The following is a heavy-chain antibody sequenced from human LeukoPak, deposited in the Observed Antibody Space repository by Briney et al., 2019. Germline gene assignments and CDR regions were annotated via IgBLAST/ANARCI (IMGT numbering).Heavy chain of an antibody. CDR1: GFTLSAYS. CDR3: ARDLHFYVAMLV. Sequence: GGSLRLSCGAAGFTLSAYSMIGLRQAPGQGLEWVSSIGSDNKPHYSESVKGRFAISRDNSKSMLFLQLNSLRAEDTALYHCARDLHFYVAMLVWGRGTTVTVSS. V-gene: IGHV3-23*01. CDR2: IGSDNKP. J-gene: IGHJ6*02. D-gene: IGHD2-2*01.